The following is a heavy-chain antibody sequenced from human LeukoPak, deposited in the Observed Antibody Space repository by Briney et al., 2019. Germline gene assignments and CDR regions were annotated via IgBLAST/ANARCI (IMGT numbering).Heavy chain of an antibody. D-gene: IGHD2-2*01. Sequence: GASVKVSCKASGYTFTSYGISWVRQAPGQGLEWMGWISAYNGNTNYAQKLQGRVTMTTDTSTSTAYMELRSLRSDDTAVYYCARRRRPQLLGRNWFDPWGQGTLVTVSS. CDR2: ISAYNGNT. V-gene: IGHV1-18*01. J-gene: IGHJ5*02. CDR3: ARRRRPQLLGRNWFDP. CDR1: GYTFTSYG.